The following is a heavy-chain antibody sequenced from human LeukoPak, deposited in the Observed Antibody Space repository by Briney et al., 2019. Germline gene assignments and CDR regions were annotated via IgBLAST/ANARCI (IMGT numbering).Heavy chain of an antibody. D-gene: IGHD3-22*01. CDR2: ISGSGRNT. CDR1: GFAFSTYA. J-gene: IGHJ4*02. V-gene: IGHV3-23*01. Sequence: GSLRLSCAASGFAFSTYAMNWVRQAPVKGLEWVSAISGSGRNTYYADSVKGRLTISRDNSNDTLYLQMTSLRAEDSAVYYCATNYYDSSGYYPDFDYWGQGAPVTVSS. CDR3: ATNYYDSSGYYPDFDY.